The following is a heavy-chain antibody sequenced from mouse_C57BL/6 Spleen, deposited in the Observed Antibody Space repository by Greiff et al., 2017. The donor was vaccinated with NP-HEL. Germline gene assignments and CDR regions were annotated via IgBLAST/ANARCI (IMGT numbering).Heavy chain of an antibody. J-gene: IGHJ3*01. Sequence: EVKVVESEGGLVQPGSSMKLSCTASGFTFSDYYMAWVRQVPEKGLEWVANINYDGSSTYYLDSLKSRFIISRDNAKNILYLQMSSLKSEDTATYYCARGGRGFAYWGQGTLVTVSA. V-gene: IGHV5-16*01. CDR1: GFTFSDYY. CDR2: INYDGSST. CDR3: ARGGRGFAY.